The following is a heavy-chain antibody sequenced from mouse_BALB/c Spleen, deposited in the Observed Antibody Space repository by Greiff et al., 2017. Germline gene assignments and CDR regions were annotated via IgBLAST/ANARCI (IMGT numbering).Heavy chain of an antibody. D-gene: IGHD2-3*01. V-gene: IGHV14-3*02. CDR3: ARGWLHDYYAMDY. J-gene: IGHJ4*01. Sequence: VQLKESGAELVKPGASVKLSCTASGFNIKDTYMHWVKQRPEQGLEWIGRIDPANGNTKYDPKFQGKATITADTSSNTAYLQLSSLTSEDTAVYYCARGWLHDYYAMDYWGQGTSVTVSS. CDR1: GFNIKDTY. CDR2: IDPANGNT.